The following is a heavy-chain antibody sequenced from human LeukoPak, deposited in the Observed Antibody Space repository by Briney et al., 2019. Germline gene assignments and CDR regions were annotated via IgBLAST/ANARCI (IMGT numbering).Heavy chain of an antibody. CDR3: AKFYYGDRKNADY. D-gene: IGHD4-17*01. V-gene: IGHV3-23*01. Sequence: GGSLRLSCAASGFTFSSYAMSWVRQAPGKGLEWVSAISGSGGSTYYADSVKGRFTISRDNSKNTLYLQMNSLRAEDTAVYHCAKFYYGDRKNADYWGQGTLVTVSS. J-gene: IGHJ4*02. CDR1: GFTFSSYA. CDR2: ISGSGGST.